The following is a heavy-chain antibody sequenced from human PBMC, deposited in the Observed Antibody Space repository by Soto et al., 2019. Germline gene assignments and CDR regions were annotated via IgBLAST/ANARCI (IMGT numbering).Heavy chain of an antibody. Sequence: EVQLLDSGGGLVQPGGSLRLSCVASGFTFSNYAMGWVRQAPGKGLEWVSTISGSSGSTNYADSVKGRFTISRDNSKNTVFLRRTRLRAEDRAVYYWANLPLRLYYFDYWGQGTLVSGSS. J-gene: IGHJ4*02. CDR2: ISGSSGST. V-gene: IGHV3-23*01. CDR1: GFTFSNYA. CDR3: ANLPLRLYYFDY.